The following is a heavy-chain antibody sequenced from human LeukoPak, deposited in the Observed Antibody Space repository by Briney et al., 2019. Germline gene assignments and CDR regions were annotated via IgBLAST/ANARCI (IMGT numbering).Heavy chain of an antibody. J-gene: IGHJ4*02. D-gene: IGHD3-10*01. CDR2: IYHSGST. CDR1: GYSISSGYY. Sequence: SETLSLTCTVSGYSISSGYYWGWIRQPPGKGLEWIGSIYHSGSTYYNPSLKSRVTISVDTSKNQFSLKLSSVTAADTAVYYCARDYYYGSGSHNWGQGTLVTVSS. V-gene: IGHV4-38-2*02. CDR3: ARDYYYGSGSHN.